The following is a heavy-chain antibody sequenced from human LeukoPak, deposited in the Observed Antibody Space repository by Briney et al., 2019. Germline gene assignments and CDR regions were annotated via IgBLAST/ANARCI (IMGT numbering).Heavy chain of an antibody. CDR2: ISGGGSYI. V-gene: IGHV3-21*01. D-gene: IGHD3-10*01. Sequence: GGSLRLSCAASGFTFSTYSMNWVRQAPGKGLEWVSFISGGGSYIYYAESVKGRFTISRDNAKNSLYLQMNSLRAEDTAIYDYARDRVASSRFVEVSSWGQGTLVTGS. CDR1: GFTFSTYS. CDR3: ARDRVASSRFVEVSS. J-gene: IGHJ5*02.